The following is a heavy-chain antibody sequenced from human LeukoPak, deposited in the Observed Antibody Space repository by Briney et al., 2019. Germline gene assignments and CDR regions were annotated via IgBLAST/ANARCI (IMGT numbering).Heavy chain of an antibody. V-gene: IGHV4-34*01. Sequence: PSETLSLTCAVSGGSFSNYYWSWIRQPPGKGLEWIGEINHSGSTNYNPSLKSRVTISVDTSKNQFSLKLSSVTAADAAVYYCARAQYYYDSSGYYSDDAFDIWGQGTMVTVSS. CDR2: INHSGST. CDR1: GGSFSNYY. D-gene: IGHD3-22*01. J-gene: IGHJ3*02. CDR3: ARAQYYYDSSGYYSDDAFDI.